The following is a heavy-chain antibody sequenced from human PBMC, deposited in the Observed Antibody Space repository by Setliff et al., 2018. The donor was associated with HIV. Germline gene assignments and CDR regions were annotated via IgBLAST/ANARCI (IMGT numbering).Heavy chain of an antibody. V-gene: IGHV4-39*01. Sequence: PSETLSLTCTVSGGSISSSSYYWGWSRQPPGKGLEWIGSIYYSGSTYYNPSLKSRVTISVDTSKNQFSLKLSSVTAADTAVYYCARGDYDSSGYYPWGAFDIWGQGTMVTVSS. CDR2: IYYSGST. J-gene: IGHJ3*02. CDR3: ARGDYDSSGYYPWGAFDI. CDR1: GGSISSSSYY. D-gene: IGHD3-22*01.